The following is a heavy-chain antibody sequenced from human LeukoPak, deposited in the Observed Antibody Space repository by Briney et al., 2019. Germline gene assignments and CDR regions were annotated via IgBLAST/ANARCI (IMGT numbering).Heavy chain of an antibody. CDR3: ARDQSVRLLQTSSTYFKHVFAI. CDR2: ISAYNGNT. CDR1: GYTFTNYG. J-gene: IGHJ3*02. V-gene: IGHV1-18*01. D-gene: IGHD6-13*01. Sequence: GASVKVSCKTSGYTFTNYGISWVRQAPGLGLEWMGWISAYNGNTNYAQKVQGRVTMTTDTSTSTAYIELRSLRFDDTAVYYCARDQSVRLLQTSSTYFKHVFAIWGQGSMVTVSS.